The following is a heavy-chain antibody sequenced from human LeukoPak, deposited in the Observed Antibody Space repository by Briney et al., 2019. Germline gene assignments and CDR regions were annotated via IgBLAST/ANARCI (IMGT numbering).Heavy chain of an antibody. D-gene: IGHD2/OR15-2a*01. Sequence: SLRLSCAASGRYXXHWVRQAPGKGLVWVSHINSDGSWTSYADSVKGRFTISKDNAKNTVYLQMSNLRVEDTAVYYCVSFYETYWGRGTLVTVSS. CDR1: GRYX. J-gene: IGHJ4*02. CDR2: INSDGSWT. V-gene: IGHV3-74*01. CDR3: VSFYETY.